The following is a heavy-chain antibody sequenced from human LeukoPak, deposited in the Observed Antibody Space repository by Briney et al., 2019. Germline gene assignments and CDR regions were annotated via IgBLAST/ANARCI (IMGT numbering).Heavy chain of an antibody. V-gene: IGHV4-4*07. D-gene: IGHD6-6*01. J-gene: IGHJ5*02. CDR3: ARDGLEYSFQDP. CDR2: IYTSGST. Sequence: SETLSLTCAVSGYSISSGYYWSWIRQPAGKGLEWIGRIYTSGSTNYNPSLKSRVTMSVDTSKNQFSLKLSSVTAADTAVYYCARDGLEYSFQDPWGQGTLVTVSS. CDR1: GYSISSGYY.